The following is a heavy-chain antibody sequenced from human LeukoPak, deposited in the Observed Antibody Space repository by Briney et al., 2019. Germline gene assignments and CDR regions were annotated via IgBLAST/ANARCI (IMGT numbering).Heavy chain of an antibody. Sequence: GASVKVSCKASGGTFSSYAISWVRQAPGQGLEWMGGIIPIFGTANYAQKFQGRVTITADESTSTAYMELSSLRSEDTAVYYCARGDTAMANFDYWGQGTLVTVSS. D-gene: IGHD5-18*01. J-gene: IGHJ4*02. CDR1: GGTFSSYA. V-gene: IGHV1-69*13. CDR2: IIPIFGTA. CDR3: ARGDTAMANFDY.